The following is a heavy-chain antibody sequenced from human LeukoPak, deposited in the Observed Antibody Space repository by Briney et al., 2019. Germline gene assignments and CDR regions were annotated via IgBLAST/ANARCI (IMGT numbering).Heavy chain of an antibody. J-gene: IGHJ5*02. V-gene: IGHV1-46*01. CDR3: ARQQGLQNLNFDH. D-gene: IGHD4-11*01. Sequence: ASVVVSCKTSGYTFTSYYIHWMRQAPGQGPEWMGIINPIGGTTDYAQKFQGRVTMTRDTSTSTVYMELRSLSSEDTGVYYCARQQGLQNLNFDHWGQGALVTVSS. CDR2: INPIGGTT. CDR1: GYTFTSYY.